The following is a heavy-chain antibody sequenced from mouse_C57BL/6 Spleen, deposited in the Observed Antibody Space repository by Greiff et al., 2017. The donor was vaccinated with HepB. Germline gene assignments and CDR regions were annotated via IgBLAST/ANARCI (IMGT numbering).Heavy chain of an antibody. J-gene: IGHJ1*03. CDR1: GYTFTSYW. V-gene: IGHV1-53*01. D-gene: IGHD2-4*01. CDR2: INPSNGGT. CDR3: ARTLYYDYDGYVDV. Sequence: QVQLKESGTELVKPGASVKLSCKASGYTFTSYWMHWVKQRPGQGLEWIGNINPSNGGTNYNEKFKSKATLTVDKSSSTAYMQLSSLTSEDSAVYYCARTLYYDYDGYVDVWGTGTTVTVSS.